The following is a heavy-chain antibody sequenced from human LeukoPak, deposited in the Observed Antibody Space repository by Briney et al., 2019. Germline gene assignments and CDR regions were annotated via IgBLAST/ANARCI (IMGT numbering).Heavy chain of an antibody. D-gene: IGHD3-22*01. CDR1: GYTFTRYA. J-gene: IGHJ5*02. V-gene: IGHV7-4-1*02. Sequence: ASVKVSCKASGYTFTRYAMNWVRQAPGQGLEWMGWINTNTGNPTYAQGFTGRFVFSLDTSVSTAYLQISSLKAEDTAVYYCARGTDYYDSSGYYYRFDPWGQGTLVTVFS. CDR2: INTNTGNP. CDR3: ARGTDYYDSSGYYYRFDP.